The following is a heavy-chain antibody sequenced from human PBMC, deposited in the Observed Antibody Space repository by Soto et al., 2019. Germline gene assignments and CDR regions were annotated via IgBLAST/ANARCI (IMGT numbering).Heavy chain of an antibody. CDR2: INSDGTTT. Sequence: EVQLVESGGGLVQPGGSLRLSCAASGFTFNNFWMYWVRQTPEKGLVWVSGINSDGTTTIYADSVKGRFTIPRDNAKNTLYLQMNSLTVEDTAIYYCVRDIRWGQGTLVTVSS. V-gene: IGHV3-74*01. CDR1: GFTFNNFW. J-gene: IGHJ4*02. CDR3: VRDIR.